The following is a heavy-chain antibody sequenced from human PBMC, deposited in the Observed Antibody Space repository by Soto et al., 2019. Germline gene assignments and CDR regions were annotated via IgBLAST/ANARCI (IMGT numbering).Heavy chain of an antibody. V-gene: IGHV1-2*04. CDR2: INPNSGGT. CDR3: AREDYGVLDAFDI. Sequence: GASVTVSCTASGYTFTGYYMHWVRQAPGQGLEWMGWINPNSGGTNYAQKFQGWVTMTRDTSISTAYMELSRLRSDDTAVYYCAREDYGVLDAFDIWGQGAMVTVSS. CDR1: GYTFTGYY. J-gene: IGHJ3*02. D-gene: IGHD4-17*01.